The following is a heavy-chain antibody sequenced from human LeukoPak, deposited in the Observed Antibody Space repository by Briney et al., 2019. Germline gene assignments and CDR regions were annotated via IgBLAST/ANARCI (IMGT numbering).Heavy chain of an antibody. CDR3: ASGRQLGY. J-gene: IGHJ4*02. D-gene: IGHD3-16*01. CDR1: GFTFSSYW. CDR2: IKQDGSEK. V-gene: IGHV3-7*01. Sequence: TGGSLRLSCAASGFTFSSYWVSWVRQAPGKGLEWVANIKQDGSEKYYVDSVKGRFTISRDNAKNSLYLQMNSLRAEDTALYYCASGRQLGYWGQGTLVTVSS.